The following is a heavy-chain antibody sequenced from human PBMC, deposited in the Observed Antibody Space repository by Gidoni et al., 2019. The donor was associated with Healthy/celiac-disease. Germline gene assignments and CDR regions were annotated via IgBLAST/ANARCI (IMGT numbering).Heavy chain of an antibody. D-gene: IGHD3-3*01. V-gene: IGHV3-30-3*01. CDR3: ARDSRYYDFWSGYTDYYYGMDV. J-gene: IGHJ6*02. CDR2: ISYDGSNK. Sequence: SSYAMHWVRQAPGKGLEWVAVISYDGSNKYYADSVKGRFTISRDNSKNTLYLQMNSLRAEDTAVYYCARDSRYYDFWSGYTDYYYGMDVWGQGTTVTVSS. CDR1: SSYA.